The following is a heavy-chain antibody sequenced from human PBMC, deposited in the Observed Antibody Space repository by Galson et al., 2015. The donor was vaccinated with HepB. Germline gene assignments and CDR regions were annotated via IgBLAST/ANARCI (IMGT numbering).Heavy chain of an antibody. J-gene: IGHJ4*02. V-gene: IGHV1-2*02. Sequence: SVKVSCKASGYTFTGSYMHWVRQAPGQGLEWMGWINPNSGGTTYAQKFQGRVTMTRDTYISTTYMELSRLRSEDRAVYYCATWRCDSTQYSSGWSLGYSGQGTLVTVSS. CDR2: INPNSGGT. D-gene: IGHD6-19*01. CDR3: ATWRCDSTQYSSGWSLGY. CDR1: GYTFTGSY.